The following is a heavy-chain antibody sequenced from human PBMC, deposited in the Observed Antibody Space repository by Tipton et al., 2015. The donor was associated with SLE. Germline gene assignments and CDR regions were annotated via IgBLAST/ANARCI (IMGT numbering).Heavy chain of an antibody. J-gene: IGHJ6*02. CDR2: INYSGNT. CDR1: GGPFNGFF. V-gene: IGHV4-34*01. D-gene: IGHD4-23*01. Sequence: TLSLTCAVSGGPFNGFFWTWIRQPPGKGLEWIGEINYSGNTNYNPSLKSRVSMSVDTSKKHFSLRLSSVTAADTAVYFCASSVVTHYYYGMDVWGQGTTVTVSS. CDR3: ASSVVTHYYYGMDV.